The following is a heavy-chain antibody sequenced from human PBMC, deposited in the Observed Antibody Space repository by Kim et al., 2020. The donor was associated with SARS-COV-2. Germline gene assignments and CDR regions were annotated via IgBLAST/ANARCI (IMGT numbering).Heavy chain of an antibody. Sequence: YADSVKGRFTISRDNAKNSLYLQMNSLRAEDTALYYCAKDSTHYQYYFDYWGQGTLVTVSS. V-gene: IGHV3-9*01. D-gene: IGHD3-10*01. J-gene: IGHJ4*02. CDR3: AKDSTHYQYYFDY.